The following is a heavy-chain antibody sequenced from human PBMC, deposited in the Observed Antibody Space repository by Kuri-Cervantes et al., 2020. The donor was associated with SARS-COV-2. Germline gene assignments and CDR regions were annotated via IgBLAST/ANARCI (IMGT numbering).Heavy chain of an antibody. Sequence: GSLRLSCAVYGGSFSGYYWSWIRQPPGKGLEWIGEINQSGSTNYNPSLKSRVTISVDTSKNQFSLKLSSVTAADTAVYYCARGVGAAVAGTLITIYYYYGMDVWGQGTTVTVSS. J-gene: IGHJ6*02. V-gene: IGHV4-34*01. D-gene: IGHD6-19*01. CDR2: INQSGST. CDR3: ARGVGAAVAGTLITIYYYYGMDV. CDR1: GGSFSGYY.